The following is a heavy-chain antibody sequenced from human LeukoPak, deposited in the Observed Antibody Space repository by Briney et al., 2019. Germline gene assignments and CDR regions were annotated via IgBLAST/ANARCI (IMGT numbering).Heavy chain of an antibody. CDR1: GFTFSDYY. J-gene: IGHJ4*02. D-gene: IGHD5-12*01. Sequence: GGSLRLSCAASGFTFSDYYMSWIRQAPGKGLEWVSYISTGSSYTKYADSVKGRFTISRDNAKNSLYLKMNSLRAEDTAVYYCARRFLATPGGFDYWGQGTLVTVSS. CDR2: ISTGSSYT. V-gene: IGHV3-11*03. CDR3: ARRFLATPGGFDY.